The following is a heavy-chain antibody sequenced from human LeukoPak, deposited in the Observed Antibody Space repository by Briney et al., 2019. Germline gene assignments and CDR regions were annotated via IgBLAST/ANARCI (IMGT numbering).Heavy chain of an antibody. CDR2: ISGSGGST. D-gene: IGHD3-10*02. J-gene: IGHJ6*04. CDR3: AELGITMIGGV. V-gene: IGHV3-23*01. CDR1: GFTFSSYG. Sequence: GGTLRLSCAASGFTFSSYGMSWVRQAPGKGLEWVSAISGSGGSTYYADSVKGRFTISRDNAKNSLYPQMNSLRAEDTAVYYCAELGITMIGGVWGKGTTVTISS.